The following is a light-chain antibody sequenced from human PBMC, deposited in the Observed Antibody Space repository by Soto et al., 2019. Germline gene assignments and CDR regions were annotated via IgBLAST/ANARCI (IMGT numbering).Light chain of an antibody. Sequence: EIVLTQSACTLSLSPGERGTLSCRASQSVSSNLVWYQQKPGQAPRLLIYGTSTRATGIPARFSGSGSGTEFTLTISSLQSEDFAVYYCQQRSNWPPITFCQGTLLEI. V-gene: IGKV3-15*01. CDR3: QQRSNWPPIT. J-gene: IGKJ5*01. CDR2: GTS. CDR1: QSVSSN.